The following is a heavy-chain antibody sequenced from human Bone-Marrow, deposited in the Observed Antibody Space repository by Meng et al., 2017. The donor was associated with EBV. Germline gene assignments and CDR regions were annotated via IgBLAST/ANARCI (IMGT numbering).Heavy chain of an antibody. CDR3: ARDSSGDSRNFDP. D-gene: IGHD3-22*01. Sequence: QVQFVQVGAEVKKPVASVKVSCKASGYTFSTHAIHWVRQAPGQRLEWMGWINVGNGDTKYSQKLQGRVTITRDTSASTAYMELRSLRSEDTAVYYCARDSSGDSRNFDPWGQGTLVTVSS. CDR1: GYTFSTHA. V-gene: IGHV1-3*01. J-gene: IGHJ5*02. CDR2: INVGNGDT.